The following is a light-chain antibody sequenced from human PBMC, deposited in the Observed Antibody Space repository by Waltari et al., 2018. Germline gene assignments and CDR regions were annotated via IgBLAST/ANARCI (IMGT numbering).Light chain of an antibody. V-gene: IGKV1-33*01. CDR1: HDIANY. Sequence: DIQLTQSPSSLSASVGDRVNITCQASHDIANYLNWYQQKAGKAPKLLIYDASNLETGSPSRFSGSGSGTDFTLTIISLQPEDVATYYCQQYNNLPFTFGPGTKVDMK. J-gene: IGKJ3*01. CDR3: QQYNNLPFT. CDR2: DAS.